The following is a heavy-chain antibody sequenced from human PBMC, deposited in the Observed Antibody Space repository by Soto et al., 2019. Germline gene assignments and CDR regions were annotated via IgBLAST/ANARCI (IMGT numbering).Heavy chain of an antibody. D-gene: IGHD5-12*01. CDR3: WSGQGGVVATH. J-gene: IGHJ4*01. CDR2: VKDGGHT. CDR1: GGSLSGYY. Sequence: QVQLQQWGAGLLKPSETLSLNCAVTGGSLSGYYWSWIRQPPGKGLEWIGEVKDGGHTNYSPSLRRRLPISCDQRNLPFSRSLNSVTAADTGGYYCWSGQGGVVATHWEHGSLVPVSS. V-gene: IGHV4-34*01.